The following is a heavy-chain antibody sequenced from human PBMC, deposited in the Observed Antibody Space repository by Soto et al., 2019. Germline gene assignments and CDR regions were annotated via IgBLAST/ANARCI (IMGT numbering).Heavy chain of an antibody. CDR3: AKVQSFGVVINALDI. D-gene: IGHD3-3*01. CDR1: GFTFSSYA. V-gene: IGHV3-23*01. Sequence: EVQLLESGGGLVQPGGSLRLSCAASGFTFSSYAMSWVRQAPGKGLEWVSGTSGSGGSTFYADSVKGRFTISRDNSKNTLYLQMNSLRAEDTAVYYCAKVQSFGVVINALDIWGQGTMVTVSS. CDR2: TSGSGGST. J-gene: IGHJ3*02.